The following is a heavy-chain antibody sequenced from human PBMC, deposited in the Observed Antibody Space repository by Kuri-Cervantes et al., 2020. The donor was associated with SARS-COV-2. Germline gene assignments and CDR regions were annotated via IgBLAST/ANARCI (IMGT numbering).Heavy chain of an antibody. Sequence: SQTLSLTCAVFGGSFSGYYWSWIRQSPGKGLEWIGKINHSGSTNYNPSLSSRVTISVDMSKNQFSLRPSSVTAADTAMYYCARGREGVVPATILGLGYFLYFSMDVWGKGTSVTVSS. D-gene: IGHD2-2*01. CDR1: GGSFSGYY. CDR3: ARGREGVVPATILGLGYFLYFSMDV. CDR2: INHSGST. V-gene: IGHV4-34*01. J-gene: IGHJ6*03.